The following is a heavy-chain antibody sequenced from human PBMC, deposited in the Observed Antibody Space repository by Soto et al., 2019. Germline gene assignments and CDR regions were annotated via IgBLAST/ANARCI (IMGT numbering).Heavy chain of an antibody. CDR3: ARMAERGLQLGGDFDY. CDR1: GASISSGGYY. D-gene: IGHD5-12*01. Sequence: PSETLSLTCTVTGASISSGGYYWSWIRQHPGKGLEWIGHIYYSGSTYYRPSLKSRVTMSVDTSKNQFSLKLTSVNDADTAVYYCARMAERGLQLGGDFDYWGQGTPVTVSS. CDR2: IYYSGST. J-gene: IGHJ4*02. V-gene: IGHV4-31*03.